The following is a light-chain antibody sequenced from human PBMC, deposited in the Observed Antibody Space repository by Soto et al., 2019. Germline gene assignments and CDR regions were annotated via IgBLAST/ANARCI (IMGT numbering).Light chain of an antibody. V-gene: IGKV1-39*01. J-gene: IGKJ1*01. CDR3: QQTYSTPPT. CDR2: AAS. CDR1: QSISSW. Sequence: DIQMTQSPSTLSASVGYRLTITCRSIQSISSWLAWYQQKAGLAPKLLIYAASSLQSGVPSRFSGSGSGTDFTLTISSLQPEDFATYYCQQTYSTPPTFGQGTKVDIK.